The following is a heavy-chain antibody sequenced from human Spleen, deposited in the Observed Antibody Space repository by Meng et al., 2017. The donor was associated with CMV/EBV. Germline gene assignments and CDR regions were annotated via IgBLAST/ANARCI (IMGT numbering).Heavy chain of an antibody. Sequence: TFTSYDNNWVRQATGQGLEWMGWMNPNSGNTGYAQKFQGRVTMTRNTSISTAYMELSSLRSEDTAVYYCARGGYSSSWYGRNNWFDPWGQGTLVTVSS. J-gene: IGHJ5*02. CDR3: ARGGYSSSWYGRNNWFDP. CDR1: TFTSYD. D-gene: IGHD6-13*01. CDR2: MNPNSGNT. V-gene: IGHV1-8*01.